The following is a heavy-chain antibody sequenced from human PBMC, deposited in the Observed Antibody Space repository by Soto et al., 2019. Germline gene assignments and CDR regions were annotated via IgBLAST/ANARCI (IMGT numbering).Heavy chain of an antibody. V-gene: IGHV3-23*01. J-gene: IGHJ6*02. D-gene: IGHD5-12*01. CDR2: ISGSGGST. CDR3: AKLSGSTYDYDMDV. Sequence: EMQLLESGGGLVQPGGSLRLSCAASGFTFGSYAMSWVRQAPGKGLECVSSISGSGGSTYYADSVKGRFTISRDNSKNALYVRMNSLRAEDRAVYYCAKLSGSTYDYDMDVWGQGTTVTVAS. CDR1: GFTFGSYA.